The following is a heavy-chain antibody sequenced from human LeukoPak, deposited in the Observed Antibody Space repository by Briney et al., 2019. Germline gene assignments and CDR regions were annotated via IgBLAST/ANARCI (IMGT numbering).Heavy chain of an antibody. Sequence: SETVSLTCTVSGGSISSYYWSWIRQPAGKGLEWIGRIYTSGSTNYNPSLKSRVTMSVDTSKDQFSLKLSSVTAADTAVYYCARSPRIVGATLFDYWGQGTLVTVSS. V-gene: IGHV4-4*07. CDR1: GGSISSYY. J-gene: IGHJ4*02. CDR2: IYTSGST. D-gene: IGHD1-26*01. CDR3: ARSPRIVGATLFDY.